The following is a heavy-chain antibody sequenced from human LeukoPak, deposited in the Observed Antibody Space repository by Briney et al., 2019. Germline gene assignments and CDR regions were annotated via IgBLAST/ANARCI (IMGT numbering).Heavy chain of an antibody. CDR2: INHSGST. J-gene: IGHJ5*02. Sequence: SETLSLTCAVYGGSFSGYYWSWIRQPPGKGLEWIGEINHSGSTNYNPSLKSRVTISVDTSKNQFSLKLSSVTAADTAVYYCATTSTMQWFGELLSGWFDPWGQGTLVTVSS. V-gene: IGHV4-34*01. CDR1: GGSFSGYY. D-gene: IGHD3-10*01. CDR3: ATTSTMQWFGELLSGWFDP.